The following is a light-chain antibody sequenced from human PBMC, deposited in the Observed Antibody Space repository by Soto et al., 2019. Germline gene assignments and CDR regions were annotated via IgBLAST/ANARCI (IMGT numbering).Light chain of an antibody. CDR2: EVT. CDR1: SSDVGGYDY. J-gene: IGLJ1*01. V-gene: IGLV2-8*01. Sequence: QSFLTQPPSASGSPGQSVTIACAGTSSDVGGYDYVSWYQQHPGKAPKLMIYEVTKRPSGVPDRFSGSKSGNTASLTVSGLQAEDEADYYCSSYAGRNNFVFGTGTQ. CDR3: SSYAGRNNFV.